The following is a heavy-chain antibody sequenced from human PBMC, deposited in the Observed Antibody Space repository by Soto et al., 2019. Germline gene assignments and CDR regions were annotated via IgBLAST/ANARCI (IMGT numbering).Heavy chain of an antibody. CDR1: AYTFTSYY. CDR3: ARGEKGIAVAGTTSGVDY. CDR2: INPSGGST. J-gene: IGHJ4*02. Sequence: ASVKVSCKASAYTFTSYYMHWVPQAPGQGLEWMGIINPSGGSTSYAQKFQGRVTMTRDTSTSTVYMELSSLRSEDTAVYYCARGEKGIAVAGTTSGVDYWGQGTLVTVPQ. D-gene: IGHD6-19*01. V-gene: IGHV1-46*03.